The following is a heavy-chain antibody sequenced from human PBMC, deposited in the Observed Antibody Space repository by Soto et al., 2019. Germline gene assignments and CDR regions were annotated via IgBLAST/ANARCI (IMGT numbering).Heavy chain of an antibody. V-gene: IGHV3-9*01. Sequence: SLRLSCSASVFSFDDYAMHWVRQAPGKGLEWVTGISWNSGTIGYAGSVKGRFTISRDNAKNSLYLQMNSLRAEDTALYYCARDVWSRASGPPDSWGQGTLVTVSS. J-gene: IGHJ4*02. CDR3: ARDVWSRASGPPDS. CDR2: ISWNSGTI. D-gene: IGHD3-10*01. CDR1: VFSFDDYA.